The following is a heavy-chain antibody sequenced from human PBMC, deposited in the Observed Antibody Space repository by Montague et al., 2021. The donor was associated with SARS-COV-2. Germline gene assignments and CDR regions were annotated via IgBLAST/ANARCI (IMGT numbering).Heavy chain of an antibody. CDR2: ISWNSGYI. D-gene: IGHD6-25*01. V-gene: IGHV3-9*01. CDR1: GFTFGDYA. CDR3: AKGAAKTFYYNGMDV. Sequence: RSLSLAASGFTFGDYALHWVRQAPGKGLEWVSAISWNSGYIDYAGSVKGRFTISRDNDKNSLYLEMNSLSAEDTALYYCAKGAAKTFYYNGMDVWGQGTTVTVSS. J-gene: IGHJ6*02.